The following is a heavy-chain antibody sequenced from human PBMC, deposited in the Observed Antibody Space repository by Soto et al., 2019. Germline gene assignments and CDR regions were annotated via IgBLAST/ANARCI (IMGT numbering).Heavy chain of an antibody. V-gene: IGHV3-23*01. CDR1: GCTFSISA. D-gene: IGHD6-13*01. CDR2: ISGSGGST. J-gene: IGHJ5*02. Sequence: VGSLTPAGASSGCTFSISAMSWVLPDPGKGLEWVSAISGSGGSTYYADSVKGRFTISRDNSKNTLYLQMNSLRAEDTAVYYCAKASLGIAAAGIPPSDPWGQGTLVTVSS. CDR3: AKASLGIAAAGIPPSDP.